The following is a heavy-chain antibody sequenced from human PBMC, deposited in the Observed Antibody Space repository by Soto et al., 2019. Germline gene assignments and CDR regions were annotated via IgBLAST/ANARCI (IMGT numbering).Heavy chain of an antibody. V-gene: IGHV1-8*01. CDR3: ARGRLRNYAFIY. CDR1: GYTFTSYD. D-gene: IGHD1-7*01. J-gene: IGHJ4*02. CDR2: MNPNSGNT. Sequence: GASVKVSCKASGYTFTSYDINWVRQATGQGLEWMGWMNPNSGNTGYAQKFQGRVTMTRNTSISTAYMELSSLRSEDTAVYYCARGRLRNYAFIYWGQGTLVTVSS.